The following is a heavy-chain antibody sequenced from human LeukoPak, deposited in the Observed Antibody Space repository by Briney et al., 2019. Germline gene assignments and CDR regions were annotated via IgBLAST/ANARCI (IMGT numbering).Heavy chain of an antibody. CDR2: INHSGST. CDR3: ARDQGDGSGFRFDY. J-gene: IGHJ4*02. Sequence: PSETLSLTCAVYGGSFSGYYWNWIRQPPGKGLQWIGEINHSGSTNYNPSLKSRVTISVDTSKNQFSLKLSSVTAADTAVYYCARDQGDGSGFRFDYWGQGTRVTVSS. CDR1: GGSFSGYY. D-gene: IGHD3-10*01. V-gene: IGHV4-34*01.